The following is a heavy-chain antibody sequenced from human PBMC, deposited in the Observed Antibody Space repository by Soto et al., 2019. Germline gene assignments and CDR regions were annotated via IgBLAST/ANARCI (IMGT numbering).Heavy chain of an antibody. D-gene: IGHD4-17*01. CDR1: GGSISSSSYY. Sequence: QLQLQESGPGLVKPSETLSLTCTVSGGSISSSSYYWGWIRQPPGKGLEWIGSIYYSGSTYYNPSLKSRVTISVDTSKNQFSLKLSSVTAADTAVYYCARPYGDYGSDYYYMDVWGKGTTVTVSS. V-gene: IGHV4-39*01. CDR2: IYYSGST. J-gene: IGHJ6*03. CDR3: ARPYGDYGSDYYYMDV.